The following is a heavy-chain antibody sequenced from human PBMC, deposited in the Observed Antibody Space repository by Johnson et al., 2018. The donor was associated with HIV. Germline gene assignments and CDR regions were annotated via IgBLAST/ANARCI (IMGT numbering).Heavy chain of an antibody. CDR3: AKDQGKAVAAPDAFDI. CDR2: ISGSGGST. CDR1: GFTFSSYA. J-gene: IGHJ3*02. V-gene: IGHV3-23*04. Sequence: VQLVESGGGLVQPGGSLRLSCAASGFTFSSYAMSWVRQAPGKGLEWVSAISGSGGSTYYADSVKGRFTISRDNSKNTLYLQMNSLRAEDTAVYYCAKDQGKAVAAPDAFDIWGQGTIVTVSS. D-gene: IGHD6-19*01.